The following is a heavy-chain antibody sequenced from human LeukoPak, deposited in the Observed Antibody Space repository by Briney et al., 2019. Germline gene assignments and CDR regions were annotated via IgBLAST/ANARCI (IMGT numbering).Heavy chain of an antibody. V-gene: IGHV3-30-3*01. CDR1: GFTFSSYA. D-gene: IGHD2-2*01. J-gene: IGHJ3*02. CDR2: ISYDESNK. Sequence: GGSLRLSCAASGFTFSSYAMSWVRQAPGKGLEWVAHISYDESNKYYADSVKDRFTVSRDNSKSTLYLQMNSLRAEDTAVYYCARARYCSSTRCRDGFDIWSQGTMVTVSS. CDR3: ARARYCSSTRCRDGFDI.